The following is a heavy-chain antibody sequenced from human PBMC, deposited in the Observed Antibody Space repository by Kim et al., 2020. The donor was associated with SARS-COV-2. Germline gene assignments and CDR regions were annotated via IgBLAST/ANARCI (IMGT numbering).Heavy chain of an antibody. Sequence: YADSVKGRFTISRDNSKNTLYLQMNSLRAEDTAVYYCAKDQQQLVPWFDPWGQGTLVTVSS. V-gene: IGHV3-30*02. J-gene: IGHJ5*02. CDR3: AKDQQQLVPWFDP. D-gene: IGHD6-13*01.